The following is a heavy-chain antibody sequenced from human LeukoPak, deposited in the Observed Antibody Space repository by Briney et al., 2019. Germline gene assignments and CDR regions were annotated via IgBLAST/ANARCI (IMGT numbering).Heavy chain of an antibody. J-gene: IGHJ4*02. CDR2: IYTSGST. V-gene: IGHV4-4*09. Sequence: SETLSLTCTVSGGSISSYYWSWIRQTPGKGLEWIGYIYTSGSTNYNPSLKSRVTISADTSKNQFSPKLSSVTAADTAVYYCARAPGDGSFDYWGQGTLVSVSS. CDR1: GGSISSYY. D-gene: IGHD1-26*01. CDR3: ARAPGDGSFDY.